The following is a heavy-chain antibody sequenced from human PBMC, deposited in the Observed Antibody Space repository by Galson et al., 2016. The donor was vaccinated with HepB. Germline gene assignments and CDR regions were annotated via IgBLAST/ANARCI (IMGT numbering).Heavy chain of an antibody. Sequence: LTCAVSGGSFSGYYWSWIRQTPGKGLEWIGEINHGGSTNCNPSLKSRVSISIDTSENQLSLKLTSVTAADTAVYYCANTPNSYGSGSYASWGQGTLVAVSS. CDR1: GGSFSGYY. CDR3: ANTPNSYGSGSYAS. CDR2: INHGGST. V-gene: IGHV4-34*09. J-gene: IGHJ5*02. D-gene: IGHD3-10*01.